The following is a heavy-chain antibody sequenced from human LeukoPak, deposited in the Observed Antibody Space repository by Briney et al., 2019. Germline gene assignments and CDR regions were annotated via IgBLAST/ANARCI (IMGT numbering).Heavy chain of an antibody. CDR1: GGSISSYY. CDR3: ARHRDGGTYPLDS. J-gene: IGHJ4*02. V-gene: IGHV4-59*08. D-gene: IGHD1-26*01. Sequence: PSETLSLTCIVSGGSISSYYWSWIRQPPGKGLEWIGYIHYSGSTKYNPSLKSRVTISVDSSKSQFSLNLRSVIAADTAFYYCARHRDGGTYPLDSWGQGTLVTVSS. CDR2: IHYSGST.